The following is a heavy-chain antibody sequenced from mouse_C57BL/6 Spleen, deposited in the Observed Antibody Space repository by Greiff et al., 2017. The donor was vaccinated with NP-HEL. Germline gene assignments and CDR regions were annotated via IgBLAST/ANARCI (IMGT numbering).Heavy chain of an antibody. CDR3: ARGGSSGYWNYFDY. D-gene: IGHD3-2*02. V-gene: IGHV1-18*01. Sequence: VQLQQSGPELVKPGASVKIPCKASGYTFTDYNMDWVKQSHGKSLEWIGDINPNNGGTIYNQKFKGKATLTVDKSSSTAYMELRSLTSEDTAVYYCARGGSSGYWNYFDYWGQGTTLTVSS. CDR2: INPNNGGT. CDR1: GYTFTDYN. J-gene: IGHJ2*01.